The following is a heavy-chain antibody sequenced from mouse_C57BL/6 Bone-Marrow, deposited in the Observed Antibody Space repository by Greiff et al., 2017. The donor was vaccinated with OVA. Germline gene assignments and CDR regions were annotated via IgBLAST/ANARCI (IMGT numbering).Heavy chain of an antibody. V-gene: IGHV3-8*01. D-gene: IGHD4-1*01. J-gene: IGHJ2*01. CDR2: ISYSGST. Sequence: EVHLVESGPGLAKPSQTLSLTCSVTGYSITSDYWNWIRTFPGNKLEYMGYISYSGSTYYNPSLKSRISITRDTSKNQYYLQLNSVTTEDTATYYCARYHPGSGVFDYWGQGTTLTVSS. CDR3: ARYHPGSGVFDY. CDR1: GYSITSDY.